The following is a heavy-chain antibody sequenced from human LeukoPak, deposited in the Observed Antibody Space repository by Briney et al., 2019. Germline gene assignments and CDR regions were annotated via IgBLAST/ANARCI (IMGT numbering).Heavy chain of an antibody. J-gene: IGHJ4*02. V-gene: IGHV3-33*01. CDR2: IWYDGGNQ. D-gene: IGHD1-26*01. Sequence: PGGSLRLSCAASGFTFRNYGMHWVRQAPGKGLEWVAVIWYDGGNQYYLDSVKGRFTVSRDNAKNTLYLQMNSLRAEDTAVYYCATDRNSGKYYDYWGQGTLVTVSS. CDR3: ATDRNSGKYYDY. CDR1: GFTFRNYG.